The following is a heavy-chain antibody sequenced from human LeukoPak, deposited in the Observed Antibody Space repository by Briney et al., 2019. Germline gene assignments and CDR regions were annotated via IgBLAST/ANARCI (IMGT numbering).Heavy chain of an antibody. V-gene: IGHV4-39*01. D-gene: IGHD5-18*01. CDR2: ISYTGST. J-gene: IGHJ4*02. CDR3: ARLRAMVGTFDS. Sequence: SETLSLTCTVSGDSISSSAYFRAWIPQPPGKGLEWIASISYTGSTYYNPSLKSRLTISVDTSKNQFSLKLSSVTAADTAVYRCARLRAMVGTFDSWGQGALVTASS. CDR1: GDSISSSAYF.